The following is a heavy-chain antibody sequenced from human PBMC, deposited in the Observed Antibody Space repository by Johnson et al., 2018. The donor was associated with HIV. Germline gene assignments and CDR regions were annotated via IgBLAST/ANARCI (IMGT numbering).Heavy chain of an antibody. Sequence: QVQLVESGGGVVQPGRSLKVSCAASGFTFSSYDMHWVRQPPGKGLEWVAVISYDGSNKYYADSVKGRFTISRDNSKNTLYLQMNSLRAEDTAVYYCARVPNDAFDIWGQGTMVTVAS. CDR3: ARVPNDAFDI. J-gene: IGHJ3*02. V-gene: IGHV3-30*03. CDR2: ISYDGSNK. CDR1: GFTFSSYD.